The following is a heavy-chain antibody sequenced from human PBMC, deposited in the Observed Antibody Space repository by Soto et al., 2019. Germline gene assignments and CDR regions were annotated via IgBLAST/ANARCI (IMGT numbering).Heavy chain of an antibody. CDR3: ARTSYCSGGSCYPGANWFDP. J-gene: IGHJ5*02. Sequence: QVQLQESGPGLVKPSETLSLTCTVSGGSVSSGSYYWSWIRQPPGKGLEWIGYIYYSGSTNYNPSLKSRVTISVDTSKNQCSLKLSSVTAADTAVYYCARTSYCSGGSCYPGANWFDPWGQGTLVTVSS. CDR2: IYYSGST. CDR1: GGSVSSGSYY. V-gene: IGHV4-61*01. D-gene: IGHD2-15*01.